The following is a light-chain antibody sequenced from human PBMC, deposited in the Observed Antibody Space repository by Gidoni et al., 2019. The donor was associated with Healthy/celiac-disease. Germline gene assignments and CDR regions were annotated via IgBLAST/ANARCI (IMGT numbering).Light chain of an antibody. CDR2: GAS. J-gene: IGKJ1*01. CDR1: QSVSSSY. Sequence: ELVLTQSPGTLSLSPGERATLPCRASQSVSSSYLAWYQQKPGQAPRLLIYGASSRATGIPDRFSGSGSGTDFTLTISRLDPEDFAVYYCQQYGSSRTFGQETKVEIK. V-gene: IGKV3-20*01. CDR3: QQYGSSRT.